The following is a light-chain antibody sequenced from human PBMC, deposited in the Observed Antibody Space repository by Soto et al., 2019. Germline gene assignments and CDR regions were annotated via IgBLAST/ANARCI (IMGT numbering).Light chain of an antibody. CDR2: GNS. J-gene: IGLJ2*01. V-gene: IGLV1-40*01. Sequence: QSVLTQPPSVSGAPGQRVTISCTGSFSNIGAGYDVHWYQQLPGTAPKLLIYGNSNRPSGVPDRFSGSKSGTSASLAIPGLQAEDEADYYCQSYDSSLSGVVFGGGTKLTVL. CDR1: FSNIGAGYD. CDR3: QSYDSSLSGVV.